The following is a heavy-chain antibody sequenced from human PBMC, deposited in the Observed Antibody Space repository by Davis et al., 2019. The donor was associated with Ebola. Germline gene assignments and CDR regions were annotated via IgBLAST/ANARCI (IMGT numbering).Heavy chain of an antibody. CDR1: GYTFTSYA. Sequence: AASVKVSCKASGYTFTSYAMHWVRQAPGQRLEWMGWINAGNGNTKYSQKFQGRVTITRDTSASTAYMELSSLRSEDTAVYYCAGDKTAVAGTGGFDPWGQGTLVTVSS. V-gene: IGHV1-3*01. CDR2: INAGNGNT. J-gene: IGHJ5*02. D-gene: IGHD6-19*01. CDR3: AGDKTAVAGTGGFDP.